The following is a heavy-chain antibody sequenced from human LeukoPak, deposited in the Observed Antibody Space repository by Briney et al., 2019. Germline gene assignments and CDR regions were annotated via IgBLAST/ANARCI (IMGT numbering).Heavy chain of an antibody. D-gene: IGHD6-13*01. V-gene: IGHV3-33*01. CDR1: GLIFSNYG. CDR3: ARDVLPGSSWYYFDY. J-gene: IGHJ4*02. CDR2: IWYDGSNK. Sequence: GGSLRLSCAASGLIFSNYGMHWVRQAPGKGLEWVAVIWYDGSNKYYADSVKGRFTISRDNSKNTLYLQMNSLRAEDTAVYYCARDVLPGSSWYYFDYWGQGTLVTVSS.